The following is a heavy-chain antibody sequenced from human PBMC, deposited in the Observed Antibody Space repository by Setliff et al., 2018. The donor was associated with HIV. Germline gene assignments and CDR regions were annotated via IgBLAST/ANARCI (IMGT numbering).Heavy chain of an antibody. CDR3: AGSWSGYPLSFGY. CDR1: DGSFSGYY. D-gene: IGHD3-3*01. V-gene: IGHV4-59*10. CDR2: IYTSGST. Sequence: SETLSLTCAVYDGSFSGYYWSWIRQPAGKGLEWIGRIYTSGSTNYNPSLKSRVTISVDTSKNQFSLKLSSVTAADTAVYYCAGSWSGYPLSFGYWGQGTLVTVSS. J-gene: IGHJ4*02.